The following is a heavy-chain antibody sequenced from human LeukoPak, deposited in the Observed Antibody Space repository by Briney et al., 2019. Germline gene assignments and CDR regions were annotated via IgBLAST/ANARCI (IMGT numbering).Heavy chain of an antibody. CDR3: ARAWGSVAVAHFDN. Sequence: ASVTVSFKTSGYFFTSYGMSWVRQAPGQGLEWVGWISVYNGNTKYAEKFHGRVTMTTDTSTSTGYMELRGLRSDDTAVYYCARAWGSVAVAHFDNWGQGTLVTVSS. V-gene: IGHV1-18*04. CDR1: GYFFTSYG. CDR2: ISVYNGNT. D-gene: IGHD6-19*01. J-gene: IGHJ4*02.